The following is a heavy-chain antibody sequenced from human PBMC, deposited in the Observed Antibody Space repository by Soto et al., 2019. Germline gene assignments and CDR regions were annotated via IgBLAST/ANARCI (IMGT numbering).Heavy chain of an antibody. CDR2: INPMLGTT. CDR1: GGSLSTYA. Sequence: QVQLVQSGAEVKKPGSSVKVSCKASGGSLSTYAISWVRQAPGQGLDWMGRINPMLGTTNYAQKFQGRVTLTRDESKSTAYMDMRSLGSEATAVYYCARTAHSHHVGSAYFFAMDVWGQGTGV. V-gene: IGHV1-69*01. J-gene: IGHJ6*02. CDR3: ARTAHSHHVGSAYFFAMDV. D-gene: IGHD2-21*02.